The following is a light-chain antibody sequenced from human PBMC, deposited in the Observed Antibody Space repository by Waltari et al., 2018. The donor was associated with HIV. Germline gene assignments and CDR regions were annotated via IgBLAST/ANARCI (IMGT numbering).Light chain of an antibody. CDR1: QTINIHF. V-gene: IGKV3-20*01. Sequence: TVLTQSPGTLSLSPGESVTLSCRTSQTINIHFLAWYQSKSGQAPRLLFYGSSTRAPRIPDRFSATGSDTGSGTDFTLIINRLEPDDFATYYCLLYGDSPRWTFGPGTKV. J-gene: IGKJ1*01. CDR2: GSS. CDR3: LLYGDSPRWT.